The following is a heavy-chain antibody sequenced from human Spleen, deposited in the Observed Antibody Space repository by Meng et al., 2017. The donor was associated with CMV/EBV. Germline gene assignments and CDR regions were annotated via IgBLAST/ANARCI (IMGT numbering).Heavy chain of an antibody. Sequence: SYSMKVFRQAPGKGLEWVASISSSSSYIYYANSVKGRFTISRNNANNSLYLQMNSLRAEATAVYYCARDLYYEFWSGYDPTNWYFDLWGRGTLVTVSS. D-gene: IGHD3-3*01. CDR2: ISSSSSYI. CDR3: ARDLYYEFWSGYDPTNWYFDL. CDR1: SYS. V-gene: IGHV3-21*01. J-gene: IGHJ2*01.